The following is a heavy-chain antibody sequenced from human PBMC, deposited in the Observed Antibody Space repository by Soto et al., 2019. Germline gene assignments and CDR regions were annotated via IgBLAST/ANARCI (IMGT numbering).Heavy chain of an antibody. V-gene: IGHV3-23*01. CDR2: ISGNGGNT. D-gene: IGHD5-18*01. J-gene: IGHJ4*02. CDR3: AKDPGAYSYGYRFDS. Sequence: GGSLRLSCAASGFTFSSYAMSWVRQAPGKGLQWVSSISGNGGNTYYAYSVKGRFTISRDNSKNTLFLQLNNLRAEDTAVYFCAKDPGAYSYGYRFDSWGQGSLVTVS. CDR1: GFTFSSYA.